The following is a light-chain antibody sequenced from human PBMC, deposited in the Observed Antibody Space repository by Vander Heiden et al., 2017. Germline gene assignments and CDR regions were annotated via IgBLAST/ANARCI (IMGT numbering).Light chain of an antibody. CDR3: QQYDSYPRT. CDR1: QGISSY. CDR2: AAS. Sequence: AIRMTQSPSSFSASTGDRVTITCRASQGISSYLAWYQQKPGKAPKLLIYAASTLQSGVPSRFSGSGSGTDFTLTISCLQSEDFATYYCQQYDSYPRTFAQGTKVEIK. J-gene: IGKJ1*01. V-gene: IGKV1-8*01.